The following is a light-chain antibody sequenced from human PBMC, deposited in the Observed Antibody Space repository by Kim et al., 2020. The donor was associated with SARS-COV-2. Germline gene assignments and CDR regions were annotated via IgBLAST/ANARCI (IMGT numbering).Light chain of an antibody. CDR2: GKN. CDR3: NSRDSSGNHLV. Sequence: RQTVRITCQGTSLRSYYASWYQQKPGQAPVPVIYGKNNRPSGIPDRFSGSSSGNTASLTITGAQAEDEADYYCNSRDSSGNHLVFGGGTQLTVL. V-gene: IGLV3-19*01. J-gene: IGLJ3*02. CDR1: SLRSYY.